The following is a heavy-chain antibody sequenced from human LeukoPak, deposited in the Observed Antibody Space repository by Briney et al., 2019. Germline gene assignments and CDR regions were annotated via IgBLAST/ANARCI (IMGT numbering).Heavy chain of an antibody. Sequence: GESLKISCKASGYTFTNYWIGWVRQMPGKGLEWMGIIYPDDSDTKYRPSFQGQVTISVDESISPAYLQWSSLKASDTAIYYCARHEVGGDSSSGYEYYYYMDVWGKGTAVTVSS. CDR3: ARHEVGGDSSSGYEYYYYMDV. J-gene: IGHJ6*03. V-gene: IGHV5-51*01. CDR2: IYPDDSDT. CDR1: GYTFTNYW. D-gene: IGHD3-3*01.